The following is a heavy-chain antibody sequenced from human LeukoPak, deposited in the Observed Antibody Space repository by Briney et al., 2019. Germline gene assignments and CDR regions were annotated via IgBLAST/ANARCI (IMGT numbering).Heavy chain of an antibody. J-gene: IGHJ4*02. V-gene: IGHV1-69*05. CDR3: ARGLWLVLSFDY. CDR2: IIPIFGTA. D-gene: IGHD6-19*01. Sequence: SVKVSCKASGYTFTSYGISWVRQAPGQGLEWMGRIIPIFGTANYAQKFQGRVTITTDESTSTAYMELSSLRSEDTAVYYCARGLWLVLSFDYWGQGTLVTVSS. CDR1: GYTFTSYG.